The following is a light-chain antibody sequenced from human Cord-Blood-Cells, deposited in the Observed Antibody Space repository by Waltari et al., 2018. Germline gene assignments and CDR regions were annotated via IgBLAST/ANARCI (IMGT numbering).Light chain of an antibody. CDR2: DVS. J-gene: IGLJ2*01. Sequence: QTALTQPASVSGSPGQSITIPCTGTRSGDGGSNYASWYQQHPGKAPKLMIYDVSNRPSVVSNRFSGSKSGNTASLTISGRQAEDEADYYCSSYTSSSTLVFGGGTKLTVL. CDR1: RSGDGGSNY. V-gene: IGLV2-14*01. CDR3: SSYTSSSTLV.